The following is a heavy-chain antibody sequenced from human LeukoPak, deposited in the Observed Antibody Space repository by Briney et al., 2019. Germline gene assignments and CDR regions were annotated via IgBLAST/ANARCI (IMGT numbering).Heavy chain of an antibody. J-gene: IGHJ4*02. Sequence: EPGGSLRLSCAASGFTFSSHGMHWVRQAPGKGLEWVAFIRYDGSNKYYADSVKGRFTISRDNSKNTLYLQMNSLRAEDTAVYYCAKHKWFGEEDYFDYWGQGTLVTVSS. CDR1: GFTFSSHG. V-gene: IGHV3-30*02. CDR3: AKHKWFGEEDYFDY. CDR2: IRYDGSNK. D-gene: IGHD3-10*01.